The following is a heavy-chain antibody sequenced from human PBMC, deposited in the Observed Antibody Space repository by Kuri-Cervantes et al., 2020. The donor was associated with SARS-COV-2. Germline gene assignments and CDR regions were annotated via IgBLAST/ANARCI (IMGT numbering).Heavy chain of an antibody. CDR1: GYSFTSYW. CDR2: IYPGDSDT. J-gene: IGHJ4*02. V-gene: IGHV5-51*01. D-gene: IGHD4/OR15-4a*01. Sequence: KVSCKGSGYSFTSYWIGWVRQMRGKGLEWMGIIYPGDSDTRYSPSFQGQVTISADKSISTAYLQWSSLKASDTAVYYCARRGRKFPDYYFDYWGQGTLVTVSS. CDR3: ARRGRKFPDYYFDY.